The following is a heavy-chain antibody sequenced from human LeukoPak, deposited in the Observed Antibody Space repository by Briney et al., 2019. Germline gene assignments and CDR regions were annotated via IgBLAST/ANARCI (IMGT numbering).Heavy chain of an antibody. V-gene: IGHV3-11*01. CDR3: ARDLTYYGSGSYTFDP. CDR1: GFTVSSNY. CDR2: ISSSGSTI. D-gene: IGHD3-10*01. Sequence: SGGSLRLSCAASGFTVSSNYMSWVRQAPGKGLEWVSYISSSGSTIYYADSVKGRFTISRDNAKNSLYLQMNSLRAEDTAVYYCARDLTYYGSGSYTFDPWGQGTLVTASS. J-gene: IGHJ5*02.